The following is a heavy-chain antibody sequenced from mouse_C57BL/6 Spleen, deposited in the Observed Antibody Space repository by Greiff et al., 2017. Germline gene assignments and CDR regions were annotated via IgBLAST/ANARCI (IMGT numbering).Heavy chain of an antibody. CDR2: ISPGCGST. J-gene: IGHJ4*01. CDR1: GYTFTSYW. Sequence: QVHVKQPGAELVKPGASVKMSCKASGYTFTSYWITWVKQRPGQGLEWIGDISPGCGSTNYNEKFKSKATLTVDTSSSTADMQLSSLTSEDSAVYYCASAGYGREDYAMDYWGQGTSVTVSS. D-gene: IGHD1-2*01. V-gene: IGHV1-55*01. CDR3: ASAGYGREDYAMDY.